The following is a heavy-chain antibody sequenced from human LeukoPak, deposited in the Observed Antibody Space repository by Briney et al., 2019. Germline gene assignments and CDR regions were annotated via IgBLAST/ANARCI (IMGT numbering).Heavy chain of an antibody. J-gene: IGHJ3*02. D-gene: IGHD4-23*01. CDR3: AREGLRWYPDAFDI. CDR1: GGTFSSYA. Sequence: SVKVSCKASGGTFSSYAISWVRQAPGQGLEWMGRIIPILGIANYAQKFQGRVTITADKSTSTAYMELSSLRSEDTAVYYCAREGLRWYPDAFDIWGQGTMVTVSS. CDR2: IIPILGIA. V-gene: IGHV1-69*04.